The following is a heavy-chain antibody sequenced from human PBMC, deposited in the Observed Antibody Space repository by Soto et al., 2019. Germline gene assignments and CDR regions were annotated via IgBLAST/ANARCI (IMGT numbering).Heavy chain of an antibody. CDR1: GFTFRTYW. V-gene: IGHV3-7*05. CDR3: ARDGSTRWYSYDYHGMDV. CDR2: INLDGSEK. D-gene: IGHD5-18*01. Sequence: EVQLVESGGGLVQPGGSLRLSCAASGFTFRTYWLSWVRQVPGKGLEWVANINLDGSEKNYVDSVKGRFTISRDNARNSLYLQMSGLRAEDTALYYCARDGSTRWYSYDYHGMDVWGQGTTVTVSS. J-gene: IGHJ6*02.